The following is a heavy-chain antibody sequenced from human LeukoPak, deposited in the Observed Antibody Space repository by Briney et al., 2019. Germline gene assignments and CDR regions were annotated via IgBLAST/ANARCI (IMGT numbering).Heavy chain of an antibody. V-gene: IGHV3-11*04. CDR1: GFTFSDYY. CDR2: ISSSGSTI. CDR3: AREGANYYDSSGYYSGYY. D-gene: IGHD3-22*01. Sequence: PGGSLRLSCAAPGFTFSDYYMSWIRQAPGKGLEWVSYISSSGSTIYYADSVKGRFTISRDNAKNTLYLQMNSLRAEDTAVYYCAREGANYYDSSGYYSGYYWGQGTLVTVSS. J-gene: IGHJ4*02.